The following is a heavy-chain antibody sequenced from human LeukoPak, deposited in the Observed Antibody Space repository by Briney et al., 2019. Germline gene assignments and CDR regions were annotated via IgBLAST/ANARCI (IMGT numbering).Heavy chain of an antibody. V-gene: IGHV1-18*01. CDR3: ARDLYRDSLPVSWFDP. D-gene: IGHD4-11*01. Sequence: ASVKVSCKASGYTFTSYGISRVRQAPGQGLERMGWISDYNGNTNYAQKLQGRVTMTTDTSTSTAYMELRSLRSDDTAVYYCARDLYRDSLPVSWFDPWGQGTLVTVYS. J-gene: IGHJ5*02. CDR1: GYTFTSYG. CDR2: ISDYNGNT.